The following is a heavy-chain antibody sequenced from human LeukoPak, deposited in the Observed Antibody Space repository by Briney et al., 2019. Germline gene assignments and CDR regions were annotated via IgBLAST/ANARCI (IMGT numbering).Heavy chain of an antibody. D-gene: IGHD5-12*01. V-gene: IGHV3-48*04. CDR2: ISAGSDTI. Sequence: GGSLRLSCAASGFTFSTYNMHWARQAPGKGPEWVSYISAGSDTIYYADSVKGRFTIPRDNAKNTVYLQMNSLRAEDTAVYYCARGKYGGYFIDYWGQGTLVTVSS. J-gene: IGHJ4*02. CDR3: ARGKYGGYFIDY. CDR1: GFTFSTYN.